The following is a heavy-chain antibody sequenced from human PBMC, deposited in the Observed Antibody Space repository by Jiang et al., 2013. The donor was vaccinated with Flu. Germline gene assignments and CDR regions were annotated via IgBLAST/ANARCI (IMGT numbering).Heavy chain of an antibody. Sequence: SGISGSGGSTHYADSVRGRFTISRDNSKSTLYLQMNSLRAEDTAVYYCAKEGIWFGVNWFDPWGQGTLVTVSS. CDR2: ISGSGGST. V-gene: IGHV3-23*01. CDR3: AKEGIWFGVNWFDP. D-gene: IGHD3-10*01. J-gene: IGHJ5*02.